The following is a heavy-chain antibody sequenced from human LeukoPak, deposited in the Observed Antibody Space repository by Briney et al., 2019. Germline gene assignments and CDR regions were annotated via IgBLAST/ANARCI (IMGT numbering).Heavy chain of an antibody. Sequence: SETLSLTCAVYGGSFSGYYWSWIRPPPGKGLEWIGEINHSGSTNYNPSLKSRVTISVDTSKNQFSLKLSSVTAADTAVYYCARVFSGRPRGEARPYCSSTSCSLNWFDPWGQGTLVTVSS. D-gene: IGHD2-2*01. CDR2: INHSGST. V-gene: IGHV4-34*01. J-gene: IGHJ5*02. CDR3: ARVFSGRPRGEARPYCSSTSCSLNWFDP. CDR1: GGSFSGYY.